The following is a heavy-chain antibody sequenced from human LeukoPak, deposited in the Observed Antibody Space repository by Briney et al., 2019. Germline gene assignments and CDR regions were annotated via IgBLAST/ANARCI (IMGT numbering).Heavy chain of an antibody. V-gene: IGHV3-53*01. CDR3: AIDPNWGTHS. CDR2: IYSGGST. D-gene: IGHD7-27*01. J-gene: IGHJ4*02. Sequence: GGSLRLSCAASGFTVSSNYMSWVRQAPEKGLEWVSVIYSGGSTYYADSVKGRFTISRDNSKNALYLQMNSLRVEDTAVYYCAIDPNWGTHSWGQGVLVTVSS. CDR1: GFTVSSNY.